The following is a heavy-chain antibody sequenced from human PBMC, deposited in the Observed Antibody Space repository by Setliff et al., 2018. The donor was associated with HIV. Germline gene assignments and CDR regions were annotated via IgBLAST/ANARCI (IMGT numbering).Heavy chain of an antibody. CDR3: ARVGLGHRDGKIYDTFDI. J-gene: IGHJ3*02. CDR2: IEPRDSYT. D-gene: IGHD5-12*01. CDR1: GYSFTTYW. V-gene: IGHV5-10-1*01. Sequence: GESLKISCMRSGYSFTTYWITWVRQMPGKGLEWMGRIEPRDSYTDYSQSLHGHVTLSVDRSINTAYLQWSSLKASDTGMYYCARVGLGHRDGKIYDTFDIWGQGTLVTVSS.